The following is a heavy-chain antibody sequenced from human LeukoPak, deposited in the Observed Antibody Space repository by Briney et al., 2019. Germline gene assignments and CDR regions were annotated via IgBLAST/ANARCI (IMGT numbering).Heavy chain of an antibody. Sequence: SETLSLTRTVSGGSISSSSYYWGWIRQPPGKGLEWIGSIYYSGSTYYNPSLKSRVTISVDTSKNQFSLKLSSVTAADTAVYYCARGAIPVTAIYFNYWGQGTLVTVSS. V-gene: IGHV4-39*07. CDR2: IYYSGST. D-gene: IGHD2-21*02. CDR3: ARGAIPVTAIYFNY. J-gene: IGHJ4*02. CDR1: GGSISSSSYY.